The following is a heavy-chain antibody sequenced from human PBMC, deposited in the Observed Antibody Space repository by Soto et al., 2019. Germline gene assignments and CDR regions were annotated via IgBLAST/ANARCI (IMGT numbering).Heavy chain of an antibody. CDR1: GGSISSGDYY. CDR3: ARTPAVAGTGVDY. D-gene: IGHD6-19*01. Sequence: PLETLSLTCTVSGGSISSGDYYWSWIRQPPGKGLEWIGYIYYSGSTYYNPSLKSRVTISVDTSKNQFSLKLSSVTAADTAVYYCARTPAVAGTGVDYWGQGTLVTVSS. V-gene: IGHV4-30-4*01. J-gene: IGHJ4*02. CDR2: IYYSGST.